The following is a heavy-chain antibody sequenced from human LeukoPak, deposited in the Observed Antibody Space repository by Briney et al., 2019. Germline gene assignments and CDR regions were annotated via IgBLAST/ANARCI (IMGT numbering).Heavy chain of an antibody. V-gene: IGHV1-2*02. CDR1: GYTFTGYY. CDR3: ARGPLMTTVTTFTY. CDR2: INPNSGGT. D-gene: IGHD4-17*01. Sequence: ASVKVPCKASGYTFTGYYMHWVRQAPGQGLEWMGWINPNSGGTNYAQKFQGRVTMTRDTSISTAYMELSRLRSDDTAVYYCARGPLMTTVTTFTYWGQGTLVTVSS. J-gene: IGHJ4*02.